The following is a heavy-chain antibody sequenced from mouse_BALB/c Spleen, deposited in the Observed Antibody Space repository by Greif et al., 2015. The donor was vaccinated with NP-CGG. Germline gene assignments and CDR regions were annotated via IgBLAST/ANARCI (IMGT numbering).Heavy chain of an antibody. J-gene: IGHJ3*01. CDR3: VRAQRGAY. Sequence: VQLQQSGPGLVAPSQSLSITCTVSGFSLTSYDISWIRQPPGKGLEWLGVIWTGGGPNYNSAFMSRLSISKDNSKSQVFLKKNSLQTDDTAIYYCVRAQRGAYWGQGTLVTVSA. CDR2: IWTGGGP. CDR1: GFSLTSYD. V-gene: IGHV2-9-2*01.